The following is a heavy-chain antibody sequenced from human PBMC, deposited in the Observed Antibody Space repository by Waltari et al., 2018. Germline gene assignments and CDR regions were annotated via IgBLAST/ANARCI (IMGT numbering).Heavy chain of an antibody. J-gene: IGHJ6*03. CDR1: EGPFVSIA. Sequence: QVQLLQSGAEVKKPGPSVRVSCKASEGPFVSIATGWGRQAPGQGLEWMGGIVPIFGKANYAQKFRGRVTISADESTTTAYMELSSLRSEDTAVYYCARKGSGTSFYYFHYMDVWGEGTMVTVSS. D-gene: IGHD1-26*01. CDR3: ARKGSGTSFYYFHYMDV. CDR2: IVPIFGKA. V-gene: IGHV1-69*01.